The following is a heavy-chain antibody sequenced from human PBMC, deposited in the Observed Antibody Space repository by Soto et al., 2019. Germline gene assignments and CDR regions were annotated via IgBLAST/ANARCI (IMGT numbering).Heavy chain of an antibody. Sequence: QVQLQQWGAGLLKPSETLSLTCAVYGGSFSGYYWSWIRQPPGKGLEWIGEINHSGSTNYNPSRKSRVTISVDTSKNQFSLNLSSVTAADTAVYYCARGTGGSGYLDYWGQGTLVTVSS. V-gene: IGHV4-34*01. CDR3: ARGTGGSGYLDY. D-gene: IGHD3-16*01. CDR2: INHSGST. CDR1: GGSFSGYY. J-gene: IGHJ4*02.